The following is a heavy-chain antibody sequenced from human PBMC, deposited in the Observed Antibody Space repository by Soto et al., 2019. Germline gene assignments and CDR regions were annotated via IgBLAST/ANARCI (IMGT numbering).Heavy chain of an antibody. CDR2: INPNSGGT. CDR1: GYTFTGYY. V-gene: IGHV1-2*02. J-gene: IGHJ4*02. CDR3: ATARGYRRSSDY. Sequence: ASVKVSCKASGYTFTGYYMHWVRQAPGQGLEWMGWINPNSGGTNYAQKFQGRVTMTRDTSISTAYMELSRLRSDDTAVYYWATARGYRRSSDYWGQGTLVTVSS. D-gene: IGHD3-3*01.